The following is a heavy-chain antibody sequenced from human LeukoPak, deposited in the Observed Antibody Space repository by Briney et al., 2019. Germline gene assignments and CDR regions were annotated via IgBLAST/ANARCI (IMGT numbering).Heavy chain of an antibody. D-gene: IGHD6-19*01. CDR3: VRGGIAVAGGTSSYYYYGMDV. Sequence: SVKVSCKASGYTFTGYYVHWVRQAPGQGLEWMGGIIPTFAAANYAQKLQGRVTITADESPSTAYMELSSLRPEDTAVDYCVRGGIAVAGGTSSYYYYGMDVWGQGTTVTVYS. CDR2: IIPTFAAA. J-gene: IGHJ6*02. V-gene: IGHV1-69*13. CDR1: GYTFTGYY.